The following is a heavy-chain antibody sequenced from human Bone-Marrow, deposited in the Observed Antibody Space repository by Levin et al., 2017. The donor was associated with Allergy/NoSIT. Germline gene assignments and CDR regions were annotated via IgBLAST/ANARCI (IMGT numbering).Heavy chain of an antibody. Sequence: TASETLSLTCAVSGGSVSAYFWTWIRQAPGKGLEWIGEISYSGSPKYNPSLKSRVTISEDKSKNQLSLKLTSVTAADTAVYYCGIPPSYCSSSSCYSGFFHHWGQGTLVTVSS. CDR3: GIPPSYCSSSSCYSGFFHH. D-gene: IGHD2-2*01. CDR2: ISYSGSP. V-gene: IGHV4-34*01. CDR1: GGSVSAYF. J-gene: IGHJ1*01.